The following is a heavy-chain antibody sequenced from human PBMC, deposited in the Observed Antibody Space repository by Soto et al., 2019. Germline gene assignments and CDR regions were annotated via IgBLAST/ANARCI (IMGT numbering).Heavy chain of an antibody. Sequence: PGGSLRLSCAASGFTFSSYWMSWVRQAPGKGLEWVANIKQDGSEKYYVDSVKGRFTISRDNAKNSLYLQMNSLRAEDTAVYYCARDPEPRRYGMDVWGQGTTVTVSS. CDR3: ARDPEPRRYGMDV. CDR2: IKQDGSEK. CDR1: GFTFSSYW. J-gene: IGHJ6*02. V-gene: IGHV3-7*03.